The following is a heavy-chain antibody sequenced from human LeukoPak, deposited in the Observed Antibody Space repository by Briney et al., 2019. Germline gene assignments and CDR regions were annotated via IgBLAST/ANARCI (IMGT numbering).Heavy chain of an antibody. J-gene: IGHJ4*02. V-gene: IGHV4-30-2*01. D-gene: IGHD6-13*01. Sequence: SQTLSLTCTVSGGSINSGGYYWSWIRQPPGKGLEWIGYIYHSGSTYYNPSLKSRVTISVDRSKNQFSLKLSSVTAADTAVYYCAKEGSYSSRWTTFDYWGQGTLVSVSS. CDR2: IYHSGST. CDR1: GGSINSGGYY. CDR3: AKEGSYSSRWTTFDY.